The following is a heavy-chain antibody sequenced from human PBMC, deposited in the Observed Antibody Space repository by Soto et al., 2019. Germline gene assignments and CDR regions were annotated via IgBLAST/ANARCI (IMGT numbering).Heavy chain of an antibody. CDR3: ARLILPPMITFGGVIVTDAFDI. Sequence: PSETLSLTCTVSGGSISSSSYYWGWIRQPPGKGLEWIGSIYYSGSTYYNPSLKSRVTISVDTSKNQFSLKLSSVTAADTAVYYCARLILPPMITFGGVIVTDAFDIWGQGTMVTVS. V-gene: IGHV4-39*01. CDR1: GGSISSSSYY. CDR2: IYYSGST. D-gene: IGHD3-16*02. J-gene: IGHJ3*02.